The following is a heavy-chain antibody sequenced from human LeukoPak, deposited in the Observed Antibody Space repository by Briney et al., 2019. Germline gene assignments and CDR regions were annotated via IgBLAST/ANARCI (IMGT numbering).Heavy chain of an antibody. CDR1: GFTVSNNY. V-gene: IGHV3-53*01. CDR2: IYSGATT. Sequence: GGSLRLSCAASGFTVSNNYMNWVRQAPGKGLECVSGIYSGATTYYADSVKGRFTISRDNSKNTLSLQMNSLRAEDTAAYYCARELRIVDTTMLNYYYYYYMDVWGKGTTVTVSS. D-gene: IGHD5-18*01. J-gene: IGHJ6*03. CDR3: ARELRIVDTTMLNYYYYYYMDV.